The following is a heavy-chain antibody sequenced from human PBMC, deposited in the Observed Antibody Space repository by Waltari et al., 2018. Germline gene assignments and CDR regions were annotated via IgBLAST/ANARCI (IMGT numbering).Heavy chain of an antibody. CDR1: GYTFTSYD. J-gene: IGHJ4*02. V-gene: IGHV1-8*02. Sequence: QVQLVQSGAEVKKPGASVKVSCKASGYTFTSYDINWVRQATGQGLEWMGWMNPNMGNTSYAQKFQGRVTMTRNTSISTAYMELGSLRSEDTAVYYCARVRPHDDHRLYAVDYWGQGTLVTVSS. D-gene: IGHD1-1*01. CDR3: ARVRPHDDHRLYAVDY. CDR2: MNPNMGNT.